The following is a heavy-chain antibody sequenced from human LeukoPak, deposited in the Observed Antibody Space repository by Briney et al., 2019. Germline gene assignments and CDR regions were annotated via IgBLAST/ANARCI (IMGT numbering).Heavy chain of an antibody. J-gene: IGHJ5*02. CDR1: GYTLTELS. Sequence: ASVKVSCKVSGYTLTELSMHWVRQAPGKGLEWMGGFDPEDGETIYAQKFQDRVTMTEDTSTDTAYMELTSLRSEDTAVYYCATTGIQSYNYDIKFDPWGQGTLVTVSS. CDR2: FDPEDGET. D-gene: IGHD3-22*01. V-gene: IGHV1-24*01. CDR3: ATTGIQSYNYDIKFDP.